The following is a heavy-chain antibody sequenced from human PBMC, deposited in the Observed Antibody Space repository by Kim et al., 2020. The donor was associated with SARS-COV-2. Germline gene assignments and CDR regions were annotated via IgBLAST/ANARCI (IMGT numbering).Heavy chain of an antibody. CDR3: ARDSVDTSASF. CDR2: ISSSSSTI. CDR1: GFTFSSYS. V-gene: IGHV3-48*04. J-gene: IGHJ4*02. D-gene: IGHD5-18*01. Sequence: GGSLRLSCAASGFTFSSYSMNWVRQAPGKGLEWVSYISSSSSTIYYANSVKGRFTISRDNAKNSLYLQMNSLRAEDTAVYYCARDSVDTSASFWGQGTLVTVSS.